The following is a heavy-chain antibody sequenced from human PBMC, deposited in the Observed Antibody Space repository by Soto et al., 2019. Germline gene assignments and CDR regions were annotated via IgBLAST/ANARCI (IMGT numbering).Heavy chain of an antibody. CDR3: ARRLAGSPRFFDY. CDR1: GGSMRNYF. CDR2: IHYSGTT. V-gene: IGHV4-59*01. Sequence: SETLSLTCTVSGGSMRNYFWTWIRQPPGKGLEWIGYIHYSGTTSFFPSYNPSLRSRVTISEDTSKNQFSLNLTSVTAADTAVYYCARRLAGSPRFFDYWGQGVLVTVSS. J-gene: IGHJ4*02. D-gene: IGHD1-1*01.